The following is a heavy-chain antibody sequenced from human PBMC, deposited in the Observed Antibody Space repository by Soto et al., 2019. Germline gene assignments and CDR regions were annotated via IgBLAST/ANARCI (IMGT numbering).Heavy chain of an antibody. V-gene: IGHV3-33*01. Sequence: GGSLRLSCAASGFTFSSYGMHWVRQAPGKGLEWVAVIWYDGSNKYYADSVKGRFTISRDNSKNTLYLQMNSLRAEDTAVYYCAREQYCSGGSCYHLGAWGQGTMVTV. CDR3: AREQYCSGGSCYHLGA. CDR1: GFTFSSYG. J-gene: IGHJ3*01. CDR2: IWYDGSNK. D-gene: IGHD2-15*01.